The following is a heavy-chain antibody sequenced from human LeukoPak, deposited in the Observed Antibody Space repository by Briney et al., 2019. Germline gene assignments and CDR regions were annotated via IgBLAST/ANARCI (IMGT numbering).Heavy chain of an antibody. Sequence: GGSLRLSCAASGFTFTTYWMNWVRQAPGKGLEWVSSISSSSSYIYYADSVKGRFTISRDNAKNSLYLQMNSLRAEDTAVYYCARGIGEKQWLPSGYFDYWGQGTLVTVSS. CDR3: ARGIGEKQWLPSGYFDY. V-gene: IGHV3-21*01. D-gene: IGHD6-19*01. CDR2: ISSSSSYI. J-gene: IGHJ4*02. CDR1: GFTFTTYW.